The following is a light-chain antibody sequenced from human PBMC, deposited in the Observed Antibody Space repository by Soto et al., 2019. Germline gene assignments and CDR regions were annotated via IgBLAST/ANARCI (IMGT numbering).Light chain of an antibody. CDR1: QSVSSY. J-gene: IGKJ2*01. Sequence: EIVLTQSPATLSLSPGERATLSCRASQSVSSYLAWYQQKPGQAPRLLIYDASNRATGIPARFSGSGSGTDFCLAIMSLAAEDFAVYDCQQRSNWPAYTFGQGTKLESK. CDR3: QQRSNWPAYT. V-gene: IGKV3-11*01. CDR2: DAS.